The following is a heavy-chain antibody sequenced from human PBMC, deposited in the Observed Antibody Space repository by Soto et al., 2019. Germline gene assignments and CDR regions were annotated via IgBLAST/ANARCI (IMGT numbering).Heavy chain of an antibody. D-gene: IGHD6-13*01. J-gene: IGHJ3*01. CDR2: IIPMFGIP. Sequence: QVQLVQSGAEVKKPGSSVKVSCKASGGTLNKHAITWVRRAPGQGLEWQGGIIPMFGIPNYPQKFQGRVTITADDSTNTSHMELHSLTSDDTAVYYCARGGTSGWLKGAYDVWGQGTMVTVSS. CDR3: ARGGTSGWLKGAYDV. CDR1: GGTLNKHA. V-gene: IGHV1-69*01.